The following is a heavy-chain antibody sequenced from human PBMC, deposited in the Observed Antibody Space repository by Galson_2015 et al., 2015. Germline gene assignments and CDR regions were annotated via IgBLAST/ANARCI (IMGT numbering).Heavy chain of an antibody. CDR1: GFTSSSYA. V-gene: IGHV3-7*01. Sequence: SLRLSCAASGFTSSSYAMSWVRQAPGKGLEWVANIKQDGSEKYYVDSVKGRFTISRDNAKNSLYLQMNSLRAEDTAVYYCARDHYDFWSGYQPNDYWGQGTLVTVSS. CDR3: ARDHYDFWSGYQPNDY. D-gene: IGHD3-3*01. J-gene: IGHJ4*02. CDR2: IKQDGSEK.